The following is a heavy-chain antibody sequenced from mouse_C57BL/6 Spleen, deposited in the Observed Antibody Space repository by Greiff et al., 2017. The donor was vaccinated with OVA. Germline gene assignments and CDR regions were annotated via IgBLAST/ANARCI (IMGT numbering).Heavy chain of an antibody. V-gene: IGHV1-72*01. CDR3: AREGIDYGSSYYWYFDV. CDR2: IDPNSGGT. J-gene: IGHJ1*03. CDR1: GYTFTSYW. Sequence: QVQLQQPGAELVKPGASVKLSCKASGYTFTSYWMHWVKQRPGRGLEWMGRIDPNSGGTKYNEKFKSKATLTVDKPSSTAYMQLSSLTSEDSAVYYCAREGIDYGSSYYWYFDVWGTGTTVTVSS. D-gene: IGHD1-1*01.